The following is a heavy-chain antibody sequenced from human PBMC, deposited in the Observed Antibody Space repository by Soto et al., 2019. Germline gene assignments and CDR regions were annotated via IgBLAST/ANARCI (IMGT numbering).Heavy chain of an antibody. D-gene: IGHD3-10*01. V-gene: IGHV3-15*07. CDR3: TTGFSGLLSMDV. Sequence: EVQLVESGGGLVKPGGSLRLSCAASGFTFSNAWMNWVRQAPGKGLEWVGRIKSKTDGGTTDYAATVKGRFTISRDDSKNTLYLQMNSLKTEDTAVYYCTTGFSGLLSMDVWGQGTTVTVSS. J-gene: IGHJ6*02. CDR2: IKSKTDGGTT. CDR1: GFTFSNAW.